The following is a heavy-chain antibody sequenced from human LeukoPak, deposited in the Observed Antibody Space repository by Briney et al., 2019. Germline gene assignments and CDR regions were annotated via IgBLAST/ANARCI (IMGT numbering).Heavy chain of an antibody. Sequence: GGSLRLSCAASGFTFSSYAMSWVRQAPGKGLEWVSAISGSGGSTYYADSVKGRFTISRDNSKNTLYLQMNSLRAEDTAVYYCAKPKHIVVVIGWFDPWGQGTLVTVCS. CDR2: ISGSGGST. J-gene: IGHJ5*02. V-gene: IGHV3-23*01. CDR1: GFTFSSYA. D-gene: IGHD2-21*01. CDR3: AKPKHIVVVIGWFDP.